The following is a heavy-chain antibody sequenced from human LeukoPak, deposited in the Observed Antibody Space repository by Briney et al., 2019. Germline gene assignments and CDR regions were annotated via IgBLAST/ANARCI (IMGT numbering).Heavy chain of an antibody. CDR3: AREVYYDTSGFYSYFDY. J-gene: IGHJ4*02. CDR2: IYTSGST. Sequence: PSETLSLTCTASGDSISSGRYYWSWIRQPAGKGLEWIGRIYTSGSTNYNPSLKSRVTISVDTSKNQFSLKLSSVTAADTAVYYCAREVYYDTSGFYSYFDYWGQGTLVSVSS. CDR1: GDSISSGRYY. V-gene: IGHV4-61*02. D-gene: IGHD3-22*01.